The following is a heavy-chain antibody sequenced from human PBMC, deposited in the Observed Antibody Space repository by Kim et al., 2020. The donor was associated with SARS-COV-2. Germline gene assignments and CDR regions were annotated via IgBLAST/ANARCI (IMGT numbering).Heavy chain of an antibody. CDR2: IYNTGST. J-gene: IGHJ6*01. CDR1: GDSISSGDYS. Sequence: SETLSLTCVVSGDSISSGDYSWNWIRQPPGKGLEWIGYIYNTGSTYYNPSLKSLVTISVDRSNNQFSLKLSSVTAADAAEYYCTRRNDILTGWGKRGMDV. V-gene: IGHV4-30-2*01. CDR3: TRRNDILTGWGKRGMDV. D-gene: IGHD3-9*01.